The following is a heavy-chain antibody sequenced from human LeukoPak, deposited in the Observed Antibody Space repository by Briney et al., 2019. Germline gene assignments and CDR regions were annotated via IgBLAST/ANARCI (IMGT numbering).Heavy chain of an antibody. Sequence: PSETLSLTCDVSGVSINTCRYYWTWIRQPPGKGLEWIGYKYYSGSTRYNSSLRSRLTISLDSSKNQFSLRLTSVTAADTAVYYCARGRSYGFDFDSWGPGTLVIVSS. J-gene: IGHJ4*02. CDR3: ARGRSYGFDFDS. CDR1: GVSINTCRYY. D-gene: IGHD5-18*01. CDR2: KYYSGST. V-gene: IGHV4-61*01.